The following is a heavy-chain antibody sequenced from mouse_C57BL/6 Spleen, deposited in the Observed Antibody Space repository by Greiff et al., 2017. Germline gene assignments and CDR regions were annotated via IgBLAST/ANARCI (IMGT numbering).Heavy chain of an antibody. CDR2: CHPYNDDT. Sequence: VKLVESGAELVKPGASVKMSCKASGYTFTTYPIEWMKQNHGKSLEWIGNCHPYNDDTKYNEKFKGKATLTVEKSSSTVFLELSLLTADDSAVYYCARGYYGSSYGYCDVWGTGTTVTVSS. J-gene: IGHJ1*03. D-gene: IGHD1-1*01. V-gene: IGHV1-47*01. CDR1: GYTFTTYP. CDR3: ARGYYGSSYGYCDV.